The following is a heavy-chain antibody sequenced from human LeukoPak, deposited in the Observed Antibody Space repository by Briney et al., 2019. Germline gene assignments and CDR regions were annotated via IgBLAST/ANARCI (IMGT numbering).Heavy chain of an antibody. J-gene: IGHJ4*02. Sequence: QPGGSLRLSCVASGFAFSNFAMSWVRQAPGKGLEWVSGISGGGYGTSYEDSVKGRFTISRDNSNNTLFLDMNSLRAEDTAVYYCARSGTYYYDSSGYDYWGQGTLVTVSS. CDR2: ISGGGYGT. V-gene: IGHV3-23*01. D-gene: IGHD3-22*01. CDR1: GFAFSNFA. CDR3: ARSGTYYYDSSGYDY.